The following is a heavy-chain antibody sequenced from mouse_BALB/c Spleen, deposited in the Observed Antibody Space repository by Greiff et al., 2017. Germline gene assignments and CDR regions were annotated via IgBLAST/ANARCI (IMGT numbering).Heavy chain of an antibody. CDR3: ARRRIIYYYFDY. Sequence: VQLQQSGAELVKPGASVKLSCTASGSNIKDTYMPWVKQRPEQGLEWIGRIDPANGNTKYDPKFQGKATITADTSSNTAYLQLSSLTSEDTAVYYCARRRIIYYYFDYWGQGTTLTVSS. D-gene: IGHD2-1*01. J-gene: IGHJ2*01. V-gene: IGHV14-3*02. CDR2: IDPANGNT. CDR1: GSNIKDTY.